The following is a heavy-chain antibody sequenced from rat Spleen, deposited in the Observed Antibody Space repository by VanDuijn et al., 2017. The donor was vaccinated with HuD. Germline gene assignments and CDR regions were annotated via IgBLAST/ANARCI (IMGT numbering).Heavy chain of an antibody. V-gene: IGHV3-3*01. D-gene: IGHD1-12*02. CDR3: ARSDGVHYYLPFAD. Sequence: EVQLQESGPGLVKPSQSLSLTCSVTGYSITRSYRWSWIRKFPGNKLEWMGYIDNAGSTNYNPSLKSRISITRDTSKNQFFVQVNSITTEDTATYFCARSDGVHYYLPFADWGQGTLVTVSS. J-gene: IGHJ3*01. CDR2: IDNAGST. CDR1: GYSITRSYR.